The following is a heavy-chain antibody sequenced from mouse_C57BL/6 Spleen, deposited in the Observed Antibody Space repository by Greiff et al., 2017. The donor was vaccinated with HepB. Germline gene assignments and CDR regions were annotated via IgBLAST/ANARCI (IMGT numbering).Heavy chain of an antibody. Sequence: QVQLQQPGAELVRPGTSVKLSCKASGYTFTSYWMHWVKQRPGQGLEWIGVIDPSDSYTNYNQKFKGKATLTVDTSTSTAYMQLSSLTSEDSAVYYCARGYDYDVDEMDYWGKGTTVTV. CDR1: GYTFTSYW. CDR2: IDPSDSYT. V-gene: IGHV1-59*01. D-gene: IGHD2-4*01. J-gene: IGHJ4*01. CDR3: ARGYDYDVDEMDY.